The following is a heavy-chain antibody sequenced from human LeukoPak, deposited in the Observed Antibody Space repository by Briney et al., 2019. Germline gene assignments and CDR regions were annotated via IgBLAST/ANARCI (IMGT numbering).Heavy chain of an antibody. Sequence: ASVKVSCKTSGYSENFYGITWVRQVAGQGLEWMGWISAQHGQTEYAPNSQDRVTMTTDTYTNTAYMELRRLRSDDTDVYYCAGSLGYCTSNVCYLKYWGPGTLVTVSS. D-gene: IGHD2-8*01. V-gene: IGHV1-18*01. CDR1: GYSENFYG. J-gene: IGHJ4*02. CDR3: AGSLGYCTSNVCYLKY. CDR2: ISAQHGQT.